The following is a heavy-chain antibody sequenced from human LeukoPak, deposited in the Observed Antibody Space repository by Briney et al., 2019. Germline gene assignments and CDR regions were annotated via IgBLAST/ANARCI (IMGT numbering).Heavy chain of an antibody. CDR1: GYTFTSYD. V-gene: IGHV1-8*01. CDR3: ARETDDSSGYYYDY. D-gene: IGHD3-22*01. CDR2: MNPNSGNT. J-gene: IGHJ4*02. Sequence: ASVKVSCKASGYTFTSYDINWVRQATGQGLEWMGWMNPNSGNTGYAQKFQGRLTMARNTSISTAYMELSSLRSDDTAVYYCARETDDSSGYYYDYWGQGTLVTVSS.